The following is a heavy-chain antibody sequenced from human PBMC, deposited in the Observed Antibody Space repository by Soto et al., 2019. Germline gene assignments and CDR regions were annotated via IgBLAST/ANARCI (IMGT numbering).Heavy chain of an antibody. CDR1: GGSFSGYY. V-gene: IGHV4-34*01. CDR2: INHSGST. CDR3: ARGVYSSSSLGGMDV. J-gene: IGHJ6*02. D-gene: IGHD6-6*01. Sequence: PSDTLYLTCAVYGGSFSGYYWSWIRQPPGKGLEWIGEINHSGSTNYNPSLKSRVTISVDTSKNQFSLKLSSVTAADTAVYYCARGVYSSSSLGGMDVWGQGTTVTVSS.